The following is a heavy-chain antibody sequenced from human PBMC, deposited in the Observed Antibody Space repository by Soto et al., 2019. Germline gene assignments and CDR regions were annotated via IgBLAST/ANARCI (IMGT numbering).Heavy chain of an antibody. Sequence: SETLSLTCTVSGGSISSSSYYWGWIRQPPGKGLEWIGSIYYSGSTYYNPSLKSRVTISVDTSKNQFSLKLSSVTAADTAVYYCARPGDARYYGMDVWGQGTTVTVSS. J-gene: IGHJ6*02. D-gene: IGHD7-27*01. V-gene: IGHV4-39*01. CDR3: ARPGDARYYGMDV. CDR1: GGSISSSSYY. CDR2: IYYSGST.